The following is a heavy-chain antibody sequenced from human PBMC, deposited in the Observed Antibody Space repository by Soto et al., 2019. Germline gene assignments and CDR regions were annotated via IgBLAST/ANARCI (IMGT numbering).Heavy chain of an antibody. Sequence: EVQLVESRGGLVQPGGSRSLPVPASGFIFSNYGWHWVAQAPGKGLVWVSRITTDGSSTTYADSVKGRFTISRDNAKNTLYLQMNSLRDEDTAVYYCASGPSYYYGMDVWGQGTTVTVSS. CDR1: GFIFSNYG. V-gene: IGHV3-74*01. CDR3: ASGPSYYYGMDV. CDR2: ITTDGSST. J-gene: IGHJ6*02.